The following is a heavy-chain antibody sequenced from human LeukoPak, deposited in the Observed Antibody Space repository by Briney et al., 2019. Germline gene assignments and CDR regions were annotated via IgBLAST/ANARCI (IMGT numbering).Heavy chain of an antibody. J-gene: IGHJ4*02. V-gene: IGHV3-23*01. D-gene: IGHD1-26*01. CDR3: AKDPNSRSYYPYYFDY. CDR1: GFTFSSYA. Sequence: GGSLRLSCAASGFTFSSYAMSWVRQAPGKGLEWVSAISGSGGSTYYADSVKGRFTISRDNSKNTLYLQMNSLRAEDTAVYYCAKDPNSRSYYPYYFDYWGQGTLVTVSS. CDR2: ISGSGGST.